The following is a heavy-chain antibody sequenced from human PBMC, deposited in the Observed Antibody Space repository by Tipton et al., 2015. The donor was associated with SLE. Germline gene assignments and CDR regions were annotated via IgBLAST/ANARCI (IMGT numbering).Heavy chain of an antibody. D-gene: IGHD5-12*01. Sequence: TLSLTCSVSGGSISSSGYYWGWIRQPPGKGLEWIGTIYYSGSTNYNPSLKSRVTISVDTSKNQFSLKLNSVTAADTAVYYCARRHYSGPFDSWGQGTLVTVSS. CDR3: ARRHYSGPFDS. J-gene: IGHJ4*02. CDR2: IYYSGST. CDR1: GGSISSSGYY. V-gene: IGHV4-39*07.